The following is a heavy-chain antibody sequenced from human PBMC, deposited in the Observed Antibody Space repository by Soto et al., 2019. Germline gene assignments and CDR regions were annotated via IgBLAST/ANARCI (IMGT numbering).Heavy chain of an antibody. V-gene: IGHV4-34*01. CDR2: INHSGST. D-gene: IGHD6-19*01. CDR3: ARAVADNGDYFDY. Sequence: PSETLSLTCAVYGGSFSGYYWSWIRQPPGKGLEWIGEINHSGSTNYNPSLKSRVTISVDTSKNQFSLKLSSVTAADTAAYYCARAVADNGDYFDYWGQGTLVTVSS. J-gene: IGHJ4*02. CDR1: GGSFSGYY.